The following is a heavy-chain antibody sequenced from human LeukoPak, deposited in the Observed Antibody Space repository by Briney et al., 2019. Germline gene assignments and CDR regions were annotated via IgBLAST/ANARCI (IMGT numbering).Heavy chain of an antibody. Sequence: ASVKVSCTASGYTFTIYYMHWVRQAPGQGLEWMGIINPSGGSTSYAQKLQGRVTMTTDTSTSTAYMELRSLRSDDTAVYYCARDIAAAGTNGPPDYWGQGTLVTVSS. D-gene: IGHD6-13*01. CDR3: ARDIAAAGTNGPPDY. V-gene: IGHV1-46*01. CDR2: INPSGGST. J-gene: IGHJ4*02. CDR1: GYTFTIYY.